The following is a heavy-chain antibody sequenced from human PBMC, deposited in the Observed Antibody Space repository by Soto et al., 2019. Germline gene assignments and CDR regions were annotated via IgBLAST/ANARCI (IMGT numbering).Heavy chain of an antibody. J-gene: IGHJ4*02. CDR2: IWYDGSNK. V-gene: IGHV3-33*01. Sequence: GGSLRLSCAASGFTFSSYGMHWVRQAPGKGLEWVAVIWYDGSNKYYADSVKGRFTISRDNSKNTLYLQMNSLRAEDTAVYYCAREFGIAAAGTGGYFDYWGQGTLVTVSS. CDR1: GFTFSSYG. D-gene: IGHD6-13*01. CDR3: AREFGIAAAGTGGYFDY.